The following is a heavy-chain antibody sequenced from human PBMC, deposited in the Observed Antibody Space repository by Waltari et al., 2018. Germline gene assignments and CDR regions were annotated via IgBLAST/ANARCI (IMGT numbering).Heavy chain of an antibody. V-gene: IGHV4-38-2*01. CDR1: GFPFSSYA. Sequence: VQLLESGGGLVQHGGSLRLTCAASGFPFSSYAMSWVRQAPGKGLEWICSIYYSGSTYYNPSLKSRVTISVDTSKNQFSLKLSSVTAADTAVYYCARGVSSWHGFDPWGQGTLVTVSS. CDR2: IYYSGST. D-gene: IGHD6-13*01. J-gene: IGHJ5*02. CDR3: ARGVSSWHGFDP.